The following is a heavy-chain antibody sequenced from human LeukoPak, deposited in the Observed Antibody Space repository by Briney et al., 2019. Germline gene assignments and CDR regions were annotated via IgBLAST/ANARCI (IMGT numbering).Heavy chain of an antibody. J-gene: IGHJ4*02. D-gene: IGHD3-10*01. CDR1: GFTFSSYG. CDR3: AKDGTMVLDY. CDR2: ISYDGSNK. Sequence: PGRSLRLSCAASGFTFSSYGMHCVRQAPGKGLEWVAVISYDGSNKYYADSVKGRFTISRDNSKNTLYLQMNSLRAEDTAVYYCAKDGTMVLDYWGQGTLVTVSS. V-gene: IGHV3-30*18.